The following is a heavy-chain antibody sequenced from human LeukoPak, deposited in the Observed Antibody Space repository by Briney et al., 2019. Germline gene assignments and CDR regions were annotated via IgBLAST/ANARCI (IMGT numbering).Heavy chain of an antibody. CDR1: GYTFTSYG. V-gene: IGHV1-18*01. CDR2: ISAYNGNT. CDR3: ARDRAYYYDSSGSREAFDI. J-gene: IGHJ3*02. D-gene: IGHD3-22*01. Sequence: ASVKVSCKASGYTFTSYGISWVRQAPGQGLEWMGWISAYNGNTNYAQKLQGRVTMTTDTSTSTAYMELRSLRSDDTAVYYCARDRAYYYDSSGSREAFDIWGQGTMVTVSS.